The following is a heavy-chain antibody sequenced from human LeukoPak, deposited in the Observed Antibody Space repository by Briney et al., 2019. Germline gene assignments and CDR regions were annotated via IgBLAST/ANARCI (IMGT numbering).Heavy chain of an antibody. D-gene: IGHD3-3*01. J-gene: IGHJ5*02. CDR1: GGSISSGGYY. Sequence: TPSETLSLTCTVSGGSISSGGYYWSWIRQPPGKGLEWIGYIYHSGSTYYNPSLKSRVTISVDRSKSQFSLRLSSVTAADTAVYYCARGPGTEWLLTNWLDPWGQGTLVTVSS. V-gene: IGHV4-30-2*01. CDR2: IYHSGST. CDR3: ARGPGTEWLLTNWLDP.